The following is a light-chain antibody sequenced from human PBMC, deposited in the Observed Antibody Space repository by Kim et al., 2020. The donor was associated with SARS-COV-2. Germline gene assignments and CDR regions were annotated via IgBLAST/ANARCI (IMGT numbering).Light chain of an antibody. CDR1: SSEVGGYNY. J-gene: IGLJ1*01. V-gene: IGLV2-11*01. CDR2: DVS. Sequence: QSVTSSCTGTSSEVGGYNYVSWYQQHPGKAPKVMIYDVSKRPSGVPDRFSGSKSGNTASLTISGLQAEDEADYYCCSYAGSYTNYVFGTGTKVTVL. CDR3: CSYAGSYTNYV.